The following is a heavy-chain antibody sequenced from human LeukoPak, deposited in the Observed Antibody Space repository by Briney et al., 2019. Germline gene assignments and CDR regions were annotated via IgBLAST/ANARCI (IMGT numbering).Heavy chain of an antibody. D-gene: IGHD2-2*02. CDR3: ARGPQEYPLLLYPIDY. CDR2: INPSGGST. V-gene: IGHV1-46*01. J-gene: IGHJ4*02. CDR1: GYTFTSYY. Sequence: ASVKVSCKASGYTFTSYYMHWVRQAPGQGLEWMGIINPSGGSTSYAQKFQGRVTMTRDMSTSTAYMELSSLRSEDTAVYYCARGPQEYPLLLYPIDYWGQGTLVTVSS.